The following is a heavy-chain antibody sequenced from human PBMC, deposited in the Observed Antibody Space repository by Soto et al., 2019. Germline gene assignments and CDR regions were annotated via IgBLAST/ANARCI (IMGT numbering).Heavy chain of an antibody. D-gene: IGHD2-2*01. V-gene: IGHV3-74*01. Sequence: GESLKISCTASGFNFSRFWTHWVRQVPGRGLVWVSHINSDGSRTSYADSVKGRFTISRDNAKNTLYLQMNSLRGEDTAVYYCARDLSSCSSARCYSFYYGVDVWGQGTTVTVSS. CDR1: GFNFSRFW. CDR3: ARDLSSCSSARCYSFYYGVDV. CDR2: INSDGSRT. J-gene: IGHJ6*02.